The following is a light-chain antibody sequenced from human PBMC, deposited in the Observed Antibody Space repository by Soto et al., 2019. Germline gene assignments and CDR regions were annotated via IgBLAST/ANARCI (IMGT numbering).Light chain of an antibody. CDR2: GAS. CDR3: QQYTGPPTT. CDR1: QTVSSNY. V-gene: IGKV3-20*01. J-gene: IGKJ5*01. Sequence: EIILTQSPATLSLSHGERATLSCRASQTVSSNYLAWCQQRPGQAPRLLIYGASTRAAGIPDRFSGSGSGTDFTLTITRLEPEDSAVYFCQQYTGPPTTFGQGTRLEIK.